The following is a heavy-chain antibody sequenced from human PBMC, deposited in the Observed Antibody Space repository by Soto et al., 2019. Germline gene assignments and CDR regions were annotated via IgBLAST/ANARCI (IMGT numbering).Heavy chain of an antibody. J-gene: IGHJ4*02. V-gene: IGHV1-46*01. CDR1: GYSFTKFD. CDR2: INPSGGTT. D-gene: IGHD2-2*01. CDR3: ARGPATAPDAY. Sequence: ASVKVSCKASGYSFTKFDINWVRHAPGQGLEWMGIINPSGGTTTYAQKFQGRVTMTRDTSTSTVYMELSSLRSEDTAVYYCARGPATAPDAYWGLGTLVTVSS.